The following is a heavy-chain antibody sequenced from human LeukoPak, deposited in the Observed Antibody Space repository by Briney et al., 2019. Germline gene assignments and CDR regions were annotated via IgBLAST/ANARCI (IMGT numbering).Heavy chain of an antibody. Sequence: GESLKISCQVSGYIFTNYWIGWVRQMPGKGLESMGIIYPADSDTTYSPSFQDQVTISADKSISTAYLQWSSLKASDSAVYYCARVAPRLGVPAEVLDRPGKYYLDYWGRGTLVTVSS. J-gene: IGHJ4*02. CDR2: IYPADSDT. D-gene: IGHD3-16*01. V-gene: IGHV5-51*01. CDR3: ARVAPRLGVPAEVLDRPGKYYLDY. CDR1: GYIFTNYW.